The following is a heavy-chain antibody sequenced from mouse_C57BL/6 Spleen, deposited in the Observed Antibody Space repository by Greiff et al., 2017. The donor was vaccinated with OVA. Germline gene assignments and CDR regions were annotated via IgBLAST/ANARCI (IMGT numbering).Heavy chain of an antibody. J-gene: IGHJ3*01. V-gene: IGHV1-72*01. CDR2: IDPNCGGT. D-gene: IGHD1-1*01. CDR3: AITTARAY. CDR1: GYTFTSYW. Sequence: VQLQPPWAELVKPGASVKLSCKASGYTFTSYWMHWVKQRTGRSLEWIGRIDPNCGGTKYNEKFKSTATLTVDKPSSTAYMQLSSLTSEDSAVYDCAITTARAYWGQGTLVTVSA.